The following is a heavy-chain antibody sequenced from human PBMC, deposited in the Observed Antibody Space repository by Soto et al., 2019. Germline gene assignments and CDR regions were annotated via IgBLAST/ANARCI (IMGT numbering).Heavy chain of an antibody. CDR1: GFTFTTYI. J-gene: IGHJ4*02. CDR2: ISGSGGTI. V-gene: IGHV3-48*02. D-gene: IGHD2-15*01. CDR3: VRVKGILLAEAYIDS. Sequence: GGSLRLSCAASGFTFTTYIMAWVRQAPGKGLEWISYISGSGGTIHHADSVKGRFTISRDNAKSSVFLQMNGLRDEDTAVYYCVRVKGILLAEAYIDSRGRGALVTVSS.